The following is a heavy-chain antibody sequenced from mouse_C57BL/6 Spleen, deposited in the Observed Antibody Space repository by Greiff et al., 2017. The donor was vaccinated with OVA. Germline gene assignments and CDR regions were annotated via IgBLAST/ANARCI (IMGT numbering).Heavy chain of an antibody. CDR2: ISSGSSTI. J-gene: IGHJ2*01. CDR1: GFTFSDYG. D-gene: IGHD2-4*01. V-gene: IGHV5-17*01. CDR3: ARGYDYDDLIDY. Sequence: EVHLVESGGGLVKPGGSLKLSCAASGFTFSDYGMHWVRQAPEKGLEWVAYISSGSSTIYYADTVKGRFTISRDNAKNTLFLQMTSLRSEDTAMYYCARGYDYDDLIDYWGQGTTLTVSS.